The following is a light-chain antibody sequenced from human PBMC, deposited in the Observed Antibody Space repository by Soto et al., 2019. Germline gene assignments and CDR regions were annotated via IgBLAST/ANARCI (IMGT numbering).Light chain of an antibody. V-gene: IGKV1-39*01. CDR1: HYISTY. CDR2: AAS. CDR3: QQYETFSGT. Sequence: DIQMTQSPSSLSASVGGRVAISCRASHYISTYLNWYQQRPGKAPKLLIYAASSLQSGVPSRFSGSGSGTKFTLTIASLQPDDFATYYCQQYETFSGTFGPGTKV. J-gene: IGKJ1*01.